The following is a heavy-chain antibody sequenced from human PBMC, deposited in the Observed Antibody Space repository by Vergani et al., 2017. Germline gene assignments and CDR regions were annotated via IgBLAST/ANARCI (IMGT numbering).Heavy chain of an antibody. CDR3: ARRLLTGYTDFDY. J-gene: IGHJ4*02. V-gene: IGHV4-30-2*01. D-gene: IGHD3-9*01. Sequence: QLQLQESGSGLVKPSQTLSLTCAVSGGSISSGGYSWSWIRQPPGKGLEWIGYIYHSGSTYYNPSLKSRVTISVDTSKNQFSLKLSSVTAADTAVYYCARRLLTGYTDFDYWGQGTLVTVSS. CDR1: GGSISSGGYS. CDR2: IYHSGST.